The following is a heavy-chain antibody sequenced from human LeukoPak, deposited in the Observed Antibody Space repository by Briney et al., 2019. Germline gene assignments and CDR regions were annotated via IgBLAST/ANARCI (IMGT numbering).Heavy chain of an antibody. CDR2: IGGSGDST. V-gene: IGHV3-23*01. CDR1: GFAFSSYA. D-gene: IGHD2-8*01. Sequence: PGGSLRFSCAASGFAFSSYAMSWVRQAPGKGLEWVSAIGGSGDSTYYADSVKGRFTISRDNWKNTLHLQMNSLRAADTAVYYCAKASYGGDPPENFDSWGQGTLVTVSS. J-gene: IGHJ4*02. CDR3: AKASYGGDPPENFDS.